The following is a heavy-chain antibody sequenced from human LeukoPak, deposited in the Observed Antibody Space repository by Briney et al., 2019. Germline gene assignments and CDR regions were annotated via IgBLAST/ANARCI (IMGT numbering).Heavy chain of an antibody. Sequence: PGGSLRLSCAASGLTFSSYGMSWVRQAPGKGLEWVSAISGSGGSTYYADSVKGRFIISRDNSKNTLYLQMNSLRAEDTAVYYCANDGAYYDSSTDAFDIWGQGTMVTVSS. CDR3: ANDGAYYDSSTDAFDI. V-gene: IGHV3-23*01. CDR2: ISGSGGST. CDR1: GLTFSSYG. D-gene: IGHD3-22*01. J-gene: IGHJ3*02.